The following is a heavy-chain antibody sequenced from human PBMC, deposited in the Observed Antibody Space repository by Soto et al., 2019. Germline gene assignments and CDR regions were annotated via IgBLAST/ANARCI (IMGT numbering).Heavy chain of an antibody. J-gene: IGHJ3*02. CDR3: GNRLCDGRNSI. CDR1: GFSLSSSGVG. CDR2: IYSNDDK. D-gene: IGHD2-15*01. V-gene: IGHV2-5*01. Sequence: GSGPTVVNPPQTLTLTCTFSGFSLSSSGVGVDCVRQPPGKALEWLALIYSNDDKRYSPSVKSRLTITKDTSKNRVVLTMTNMDAVETATYYCGNRLCDGRNSICGQGTMVTVSS.